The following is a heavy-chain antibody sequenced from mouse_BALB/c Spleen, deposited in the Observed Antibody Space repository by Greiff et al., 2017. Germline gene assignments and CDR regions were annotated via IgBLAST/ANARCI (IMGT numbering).Heavy chain of an antibody. J-gene: IGHJ3*01. CDR1: GFTFSSYT. Sequence: EVMLVESGGGLVKPGGSLKLSCAASGFTFSSYTMSWVRQTPEKRLEWVATISSGGSYTYYPDSVKGRFTISRDNAKNTLYLQMSSLKSEDTAMYYCTRDSTTVPFAYWGQGTLVTVSA. D-gene: IGHD1-1*01. CDR2: ISSGGSYT. CDR3: TRDSTTVPFAY. V-gene: IGHV5-6-4*01.